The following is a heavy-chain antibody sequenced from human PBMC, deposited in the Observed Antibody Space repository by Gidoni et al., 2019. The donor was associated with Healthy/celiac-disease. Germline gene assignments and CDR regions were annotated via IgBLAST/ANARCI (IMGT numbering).Heavy chain of an antibody. CDR2: IYYSGST. J-gene: IGHJ4*02. D-gene: IGHD3-22*01. CDR3: ARVGYYYDSSGSYFDY. V-gene: IGHV4-39*07. Sequence: QLQLQESGPGLVKPSETLSLTCTVSGGSISSSRYYWGWIRQPPGKGLEWIGSIYYSGSTYYNPSLKSRVTISVDTSKKQFSLKLSSVTAADTAVYYCARVGYYYDSSGSYFDYWGQGTLVTVSS. CDR1: GGSISSSRYY.